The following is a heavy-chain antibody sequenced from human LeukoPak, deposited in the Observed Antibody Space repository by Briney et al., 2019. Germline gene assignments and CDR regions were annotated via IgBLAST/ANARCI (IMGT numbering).Heavy chain of an antibody. D-gene: IGHD2-21*02. V-gene: IGHV4-4*07. CDR2: IYTSGRT. Sequence: SETLSLTCTVSGGSISSYYWSWIRQPAGKGLEWLGRIYTSGRTKYNPSLKSRLTMLVDTSKNQFSLKLSSVTAADTAVYFCARGGDGVTTRSFDHWGQGTLVTVSS. CDR3: ARGGDGVTTRSFDH. J-gene: IGHJ4*02. CDR1: GGSISSYY.